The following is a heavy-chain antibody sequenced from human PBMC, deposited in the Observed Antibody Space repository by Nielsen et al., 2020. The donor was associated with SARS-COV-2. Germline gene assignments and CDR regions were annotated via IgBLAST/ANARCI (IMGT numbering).Heavy chain of an antibody. CDR1: GYTFTSYY. CDR2: INPSGGST. CDR3: ARVWGNSGYDGFDY. D-gene: IGHD5-12*01. V-gene: IGHV1-46*01. J-gene: IGHJ4*02. Sequence: ASVKVSCKASGYTFTSYYMHWVRQAPGQGLEWMGIINPSGGSTSYAQKLQGRVTMTTDTSTSTAYMELRSLRSDDTAVYYCARVWGNSGYDGFDYWGQGTLVTVSS.